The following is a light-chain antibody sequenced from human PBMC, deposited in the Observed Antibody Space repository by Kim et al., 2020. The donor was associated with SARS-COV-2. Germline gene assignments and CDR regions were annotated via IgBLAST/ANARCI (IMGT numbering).Light chain of an antibody. CDR3: NSRDSSGNHLVV. V-gene: IGLV3-19*01. J-gene: IGLJ2*01. CDR2: GKN. Sequence: LGQHVRITCQGDSLRSYYASWYQQKPGQAPVLVMYGKNNRPSGIPDRFSGSSSGNTASLTITGAQAEDEADYYCNSRDSSGNHLVVFGGGTQLTVL. CDR1: SLRSYY.